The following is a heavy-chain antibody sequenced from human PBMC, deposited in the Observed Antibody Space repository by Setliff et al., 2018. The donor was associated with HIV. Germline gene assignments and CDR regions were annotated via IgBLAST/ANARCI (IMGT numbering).Heavy chain of an antibody. V-gene: IGHV4-39*01. Sequence: SETLSLTCTVSGGSISSSSYYWGWIRQPPGKGLEWIGSIYYRGSTYYNPSLKSRVTISVDTSKNQFSLKLNSVTAADTAVYYCARLTRITTAVHWGQGTLVTVSS. CDR3: ARLTRITTAVH. D-gene: IGHD6-13*01. CDR1: GGSISSSSYY. J-gene: IGHJ4*02. CDR2: IYYRGST.